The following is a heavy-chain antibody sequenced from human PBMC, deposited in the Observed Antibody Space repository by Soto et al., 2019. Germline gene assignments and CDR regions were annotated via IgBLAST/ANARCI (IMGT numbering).Heavy chain of an antibody. J-gene: IGHJ6*01. CDR3: ARPSVTTADYFYGLDV. V-gene: IGHV4-39*02. Sequence: SETLSLTCTVSGVSISSSRSYCAWIGQPPGKGLQWIGSISYSGSTYYNPSLKSRVSISVDTSKNHFSLNLTSVTAADTAVYFCARPSVTTADYFYGLDVWGQGTAVTVSS. D-gene: IGHD4-17*01. CDR1: GVSISSSRSY. CDR2: ISYSGST.